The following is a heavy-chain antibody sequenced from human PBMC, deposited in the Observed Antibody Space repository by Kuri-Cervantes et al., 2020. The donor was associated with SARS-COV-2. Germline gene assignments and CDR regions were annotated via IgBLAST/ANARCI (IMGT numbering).Heavy chain of an antibody. J-gene: IGHJ3*02. V-gene: IGHV4-4*02. Sequence: GSLRLSCVVSGGSTSSNWWTWVRHPPGKGLEWIGEIYHSGSTNYSPSLGGRATISLDKSKNQFSLNVYSVTAADTAVYYCARVLSLTFHGGAFDIWGQGTMVTVSS. CDR2: IYHSGST. CDR3: ARVLSLTFHGGAFDI. CDR1: GGSTSSNW. D-gene: IGHD2/OR15-2a*01.